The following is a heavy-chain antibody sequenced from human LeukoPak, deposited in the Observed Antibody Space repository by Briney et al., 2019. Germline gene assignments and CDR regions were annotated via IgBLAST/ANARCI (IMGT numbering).Heavy chain of an antibody. D-gene: IGHD3-22*01. J-gene: IGHJ6*02. Sequence: GASVKVSCKASGYTFTSYDINWVRQATGQGLEWMGWMNPNSGNTGYAQKFQGRVTMTRNTSMSTAYMELSSLRSEDTAVYYCARAYYYDSSGYYSPYYYYGMDVWGQGTTVTVSS. V-gene: IGHV1-8*01. CDR3: ARAYYYDSSGYYSPYYYYGMDV. CDR2: MNPNSGNT. CDR1: GYTFTSYD.